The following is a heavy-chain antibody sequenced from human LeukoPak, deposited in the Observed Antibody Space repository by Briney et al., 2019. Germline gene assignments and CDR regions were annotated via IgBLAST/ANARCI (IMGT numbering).Heavy chain of an antibody. CDR2: IYTSGST. CDR1: GGSISSYY. CDR3: ARGPQYSSNWYWDY. J-gene: IGHJ4*02. V-gene: IGHV4-4*07. D-gene: IGHD6-13*01. Sequence: KPSETLSLTCTVSGGSISSYYWSWIRQPARKGLEWIGRIYTSGSTNYNPSLKGRVTMSVDTSKNQFSLRLSSVTAADTAVYYCARGPQYSSNWYWDYWGQGTLVTVSS.